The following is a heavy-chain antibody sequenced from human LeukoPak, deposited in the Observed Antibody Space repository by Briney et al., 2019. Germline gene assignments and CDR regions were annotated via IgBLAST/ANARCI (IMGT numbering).Heavy chain of an antibody. CDR3: ARRFNYYDSSAYYEGFYFDY. CDR2: ISAY. Sequence: ASVKVSCKASGYTFTSYGISWVRQAPGQGLEWMGWISAYAQKFQGRVTMTTDTSTSTAYMELRSLRSDDTAVYCCARRFNYYDSSAYYEGFYFDYWGQGTLVTVSS. D-gene: IGHD3-22*01. J-gene: IGHJ4*02. CDR1: GYTFTSYG. V-gene: IGHV1-18*01.